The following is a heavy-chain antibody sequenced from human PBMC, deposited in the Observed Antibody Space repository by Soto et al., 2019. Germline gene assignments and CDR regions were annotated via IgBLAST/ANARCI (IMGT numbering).Heavy chain of an antibody. CDR2: INAGNGNT. CDR3: ARNVLRFLEWLPTDY. V-gene: IGHV1-3*01. D-gene: IGHD3-3*01. J-gene: IGHJ4*02. CDR1: GYTFTSYA. Sequence: GASVKVSCKASGYTFTSYAMHWVRQAPGQRLEWMGWINAGNGNTKYSQKFQGRVTITRDTSASTAYMELSSLRSEDTAVYYCARNVLRFLEWLPTDYWGQGTLVTSPQ.